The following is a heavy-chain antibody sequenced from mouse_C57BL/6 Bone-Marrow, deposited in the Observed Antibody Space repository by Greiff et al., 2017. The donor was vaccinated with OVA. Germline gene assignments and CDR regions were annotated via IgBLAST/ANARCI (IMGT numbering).Heavy chain of an antibody. CDR1: GFTFSDYG. J-gene: IGHJ1*03. V-gene: IGHV5-17*01. CDR3: ARINYWYFDV. CDR2: ISSGSSTI. Sequence: VQLKESGGGLVKPGGSLKLSCAASGFTFSDYGMHWVRQAPEKGLEWVAYISSGSSTIYYADTVKGRFTISRDNAKNTLFLQMTSLRCEDTAMYYCARINYWYFDVGGTGTTVTVSS.